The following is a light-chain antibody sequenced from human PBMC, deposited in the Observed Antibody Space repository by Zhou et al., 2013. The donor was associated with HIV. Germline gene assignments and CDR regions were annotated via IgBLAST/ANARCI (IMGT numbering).Light chain of an antibody. CDR2: AAS. CDR3: QQSYTTPWA. CDR1: QDISNW. Sequence: DIQMTQSPSSVSASVGDRVTITCRASQDISNWLAWYQQKPGKAPKLLIYAASSLHSGVPSRFSGSGSGTDFTLTITTLQPEDFATYYCQQSYTTPWAFGQGTKVEIK. J-gene: IGKJ1*01. V-gene: IGKV1-12*01.